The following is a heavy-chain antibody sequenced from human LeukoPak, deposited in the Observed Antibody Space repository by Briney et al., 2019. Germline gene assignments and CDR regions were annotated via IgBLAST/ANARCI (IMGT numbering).Heavy chain of an antibody. D-gene: IGHD2-21*02. CDR3: AKDTEKGYCGGDCYSS. Sequence: GGSLRLSCAASGFTFSSYAMSWVRQAPGKGLEWVSAISGSGGSTYYADSVKGRFTISRDNSKNTLYLQMNSLRAEDTAVYYCAKDTEKGYCGGDCYSSWGQGTLVTVSS. CDR2: ISGSGGST. J-gene: IGHJ5*02. CDR1: GFTFSSYA. V-gene: IGHV3-23*01.